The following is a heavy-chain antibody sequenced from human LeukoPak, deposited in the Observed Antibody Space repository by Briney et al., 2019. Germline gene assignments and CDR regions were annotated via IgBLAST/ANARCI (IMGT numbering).Heavy chain of an antibody. CDR3: ARARIGGPFDP. D-gene: IGHD3-16*01. CDR2: ISSSSSTI. Sequence: GGSLRLSCAASGFTFSSYSMNWVRQAPGKGLEWFSYISSSSSTIYYADSVKGRFTISRDNAKNSLYLQMNSLRAEDTAVYYCARARIGGPFDPWGQGTLVTVSS. CDR1: GFTFSSYS. V-gene: IGHV3-48*01. J-gene: IGHJ5*02.